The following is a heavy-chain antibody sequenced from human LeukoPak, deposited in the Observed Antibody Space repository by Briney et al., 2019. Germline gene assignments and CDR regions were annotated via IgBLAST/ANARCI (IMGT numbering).Heavy chain of an antibody. CDR3: AKESLYDFYSGYQNRFDP. D-gene: IGHD3-3*01. J-gene: IGHJ5*02. Sequence: GGSLRLSCAASGFTFSSYAMSWVRQAPGKGLEWVSSISGSGARTHYAGSVKGRFTISRDNSKKMLFLQMNSLRAEDTALYYCAKESLYDFYSGYQNRFDPWGQGILVTVSS. V-gene: IGHV3-23*01. CDR2: ISGSGART. CDR1: GFTFSSYA.